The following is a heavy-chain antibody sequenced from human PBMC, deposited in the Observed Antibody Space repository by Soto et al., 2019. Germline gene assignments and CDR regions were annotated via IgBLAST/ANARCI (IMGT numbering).Heavy chain of an antibody. V-gene: IGHV3-30*18. CDR2: ISNGGSNK. J-gene: IGHJ4*02. CDR3: AKDIVRYTYGACDY. Sequence: GGSLRLSCAASGFTFNTYGMYWVRQAPGKGLEWVAAISNGGSNKYHADSVKGRFTISRDNSKNTLYLQMNSLRVEDTAVYYCAKDIVRYTYGACDYWGQGALVTVSS. CDR1: GFTFNTYG. D-gene: IGHD5-18*01.